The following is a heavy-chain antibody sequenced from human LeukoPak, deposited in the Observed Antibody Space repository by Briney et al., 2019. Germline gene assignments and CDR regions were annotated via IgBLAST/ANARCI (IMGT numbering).Heavy chain of an antibody. CDR2: INAGNGNT. CDR1: GYTFTSYA. V-gene: IGHV1-3*01. Sequence: GASVKVSCKASGYTFTSYAMHWVRQAPGQRLEWMGWINAGNGNTKYSQKFQDRVTITRDTSASTAYMELSSLRSEDTAVYYCAREGAEDGAFDIWGQGTMVTVSS. D-gene: IGHD5-24*01. J-gene: IGHJ3*02. CDR3: AREGAEDGAFDI.